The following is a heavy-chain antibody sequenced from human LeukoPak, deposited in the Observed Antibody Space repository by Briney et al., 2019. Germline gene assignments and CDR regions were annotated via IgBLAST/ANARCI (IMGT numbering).Heavy chain of an antibody. CDR2: INPNSGGT. D-gene: IGHD6-13*01. J-gene: IGHJ4*02. CDR1: GYTFTGYY. Sequence: GASVKVSCKASGYTFTGYYMHWVRQAPGQGLEWMGWINPNSGGTNYAQKFQGRVTMTRDTSISTAHMELSRLRSDDTAVYYCARNRIRDFIAAAGTELDYWGQGTLVTVSS. CDR3: ARNRIRDFIAAAGTELDY. V-gene: IGHV1-2*02.